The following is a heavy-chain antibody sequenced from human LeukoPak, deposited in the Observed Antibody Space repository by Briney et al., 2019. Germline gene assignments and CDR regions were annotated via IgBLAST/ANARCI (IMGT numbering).Heavy chain of an antibody. CDR2: ISSEGGTT. CDR1: GFTFSSYA. Sequence: PGGSLRLSCAASGFTFSSYAMQWVRQAPGKGLEYVSGISSEGGTTYYANSVKGRFTISRDNSKNRLYLQMGSLTAEDMAVYYCARTYCTRTSCYFAAFDIWGQGTMVTVSS. V-gene: IGHV3-64*01. D-gene: IGHD2-2*01. CDR3: ARTYCTRTSCYFAAFDI. J-gene: IGHJ3*02.